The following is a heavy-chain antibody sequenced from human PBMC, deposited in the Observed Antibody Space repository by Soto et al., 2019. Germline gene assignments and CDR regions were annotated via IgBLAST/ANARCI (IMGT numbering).Heavy chain of an antibody. V-gene: IGHV3-49*03. Sequence: GGSLRLSCTASGFTFADYAMSWFRQAPGKGLEWLGFIRSKAFGGTTEYAASVKGRFTISGDDSKSIAYLQMNSLKTEDTAVYYCISSVHETGDGGYYYYYMDVWGKGTTVTVSS. D-gene: IGHD7-27*01. CDR2: IRSKAFGGTT. J-gene: IGHJ6*03. CDR3: ISSVHETGDGGYYYYYMDV. CDR1: GFTFADYA.